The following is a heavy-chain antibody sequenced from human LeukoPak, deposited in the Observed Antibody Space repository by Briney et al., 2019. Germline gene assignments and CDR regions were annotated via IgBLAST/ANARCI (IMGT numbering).Heavy chain of an antibody. CDR3: ARDSVGDYYFDY. Sequence: SETLSLTCAVYGGSFSGYYWSWIRQPPGKGLEWIGYIYYSGSTNYNPSLKSRVTISVDTSKNQFSLKLSSVTAADTAVYYCARDSVGDYYFDYWGQGTLVTVSS. D-gene: IGHD2-2*01. J-gene: IGHJ4*02. CDR2: IYYSGST. CDR1: GGSFSGYY. V-gene: IGHV4-59*01.